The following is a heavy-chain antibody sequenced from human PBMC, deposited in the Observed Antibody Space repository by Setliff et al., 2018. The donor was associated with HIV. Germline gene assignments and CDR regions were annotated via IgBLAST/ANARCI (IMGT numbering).Heavy chain of an antibody. Sequence: ASVKVSCKASGYTFTDYFMHWVRQAPGEGLEWVGRVDPEDGETRYAMKFQGSVTISADTSTDTTYLSLTSLRSQDTAVYYCATVRIVGATEFDYWGQGTVVTVSS. J-gene: IGHJ4*02. V-gene: IGHV1-69-2*01. CDR1: GYTFTDYF. CDR2: VDPEDGET. CDR3: ATVRIVGATEFDY. D-gene: IGHD1-26*01.